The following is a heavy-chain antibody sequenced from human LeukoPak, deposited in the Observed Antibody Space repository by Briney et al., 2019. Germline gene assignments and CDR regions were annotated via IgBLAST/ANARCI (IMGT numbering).Heavy chain of an antibody. J-gene: IGHJ4*02. CDR1: GFTFSNFG. CDR2: IRYDATNK. D-gene: IGHD3-10*01. Sequence: GGSLRLSCVASGFTFSNFGLHWVRQAPGKGLEWLAFIRYDATNKNYADSVKGRFTISRDNSKNTLYLQMNSLRTEDTAVYYCAKDLFGESDNWSPANCWGQGTLVTVSS. V-gene: IGHV3-30*02. CDR3: AKDLFGESDNWSPANC.